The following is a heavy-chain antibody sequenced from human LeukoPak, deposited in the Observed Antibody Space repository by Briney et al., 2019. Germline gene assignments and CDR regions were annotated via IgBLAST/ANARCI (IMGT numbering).Heavy chain of an antibody. CDR3: ARRADAYSHPYDY. V-gene: IGHV3-21*04. CDR1: GFTFSTYS. CDR2: ISTSSSYI. J-gene: IGHJ4*02. Sequence: GGSLRLSCAASGFTFSTYSMNWVRQAPGKGLEWVSFISTSSSYIYYADSLKGRFTISRDNAKNSLYLQMNSLRAEDTAVYYCARRADAYSHPYDYWGQGTLVTVSS. D-gene: IGHD3-16*01.